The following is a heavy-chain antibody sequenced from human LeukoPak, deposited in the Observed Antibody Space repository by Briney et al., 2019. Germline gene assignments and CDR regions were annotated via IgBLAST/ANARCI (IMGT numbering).Heavy chain of an antibody. CDR1: GFTFSSYA. Sequence: PGGSLRLSCAASGFTFSSYAMHWVRQAPGKGLEWVAVISYDGSNKYYADSVKGRFTISRDNSKNTLYLQMNSLRAEDTAVYYCARDQPTYDFWSGYYYYYGMDVWGQGTTVTVSS. CDR3: ARDQPTYDFWSGYYYYYGMDV. J-gene: IGHJ6*02. CDR2: ISYDGSNK. D-gene: IGHD3-3*01. V-gene: IGHV3-30-3*01.